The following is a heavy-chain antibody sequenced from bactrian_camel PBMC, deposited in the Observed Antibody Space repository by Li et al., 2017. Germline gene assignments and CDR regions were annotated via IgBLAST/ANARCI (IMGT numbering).Heavy chain of an antibody. CDR1: GFTFGSYT. J-gene: IGHJ4*01. V-gene: IGHV3S1*01. D-gene: IGHD3*01. CDR3: TKDRSYGTRNWVQST. Sequence: QVQLVESGRGLVQPGGSLRLSCAASGFTFGSYTMYWVRQAPGKGLEWVSYINSAATSNGRTYYADSVNGRFTISRDNAKNMLYLQMNSLKPEDTAMYYCTKDRSYGTRNWVQSTRGQGTQVTVS. CDR2: INSAATSNGRT.